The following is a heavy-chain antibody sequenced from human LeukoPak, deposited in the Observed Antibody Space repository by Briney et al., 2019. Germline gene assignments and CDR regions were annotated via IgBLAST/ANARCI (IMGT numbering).Heavy chain of an antibody. V-gene: IGHV5-51*01. CDR1: GYSFTSYW. Sequence: GESLKISCKGSGYSFTSYWIGWVRQMPGKGLEWMGIIYPGDSDTRYSPSFQGQVTISADKSISTAYLQWSSLKASDTAMYYCARHLRAAGTRAGHYYYYMDVWGKGTTVTVSS. CDR2: IYPGDSDT. CDR3: ARHLRAAGTRAGHYYYYMDV. J-gene: IGHJ6*03. D-gene: IGHD6-13*01.